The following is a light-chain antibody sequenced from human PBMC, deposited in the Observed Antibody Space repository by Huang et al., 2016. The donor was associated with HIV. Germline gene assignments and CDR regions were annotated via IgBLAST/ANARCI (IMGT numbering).Light chain of an antibody. Sequence: EIVMTQSPDTLSVSPGERATLSCRASQSVRDKLAWYQQKPGQAPRLILHATSTRAASVPAIFSGSGSGTEFTLTISSLQSEDCGVYYCQQYESWPPLTFGGGTKVEIK. CDR2: ATS. V-gene: IGKV3-15*01. J-gene: IGKJ4*01. CDR1: QSVRDK. CDR3: QQYESWPPLT.